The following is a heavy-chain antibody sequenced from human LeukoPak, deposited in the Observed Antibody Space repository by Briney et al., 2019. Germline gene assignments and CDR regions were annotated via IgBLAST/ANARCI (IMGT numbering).Heavy chain of an antibody. CDR3: ARDAGLSASSPLPYY. CDR2: FDPEDGET. J-gene: IGHJ4*02. CDR1: GYTLTELS. D-gene: IGHD2-8*01. V-gene: IGHV1-24*01. Sequence: ASVKVSCKVSGYTLTELSMHWVRQAPGKGLEWMGGFDPEDGETIYAQKFQGRVTMTEDTSTDTAYMELSSLRSEDTAVYYCARDAGLSASSPLPYYWGQGTLVTVSS.